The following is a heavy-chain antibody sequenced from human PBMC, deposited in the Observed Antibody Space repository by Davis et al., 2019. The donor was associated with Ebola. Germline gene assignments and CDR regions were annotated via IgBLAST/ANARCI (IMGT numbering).Heavy chain of an antibody. J-gene: IGHJ4*02. V-gene: IGHV4-34*01. CDR2: INHSGST. CDR3: ARDCGGDCRFVDY. CDR1: GGSFSGYY. Sequence: PSETLSLTCAVYGGSFSGYYWSWIRQPPGKGLEWIGEINHSGSTNYNPSLKSRVTISVDTSKNQFSLKLSSVTAADTAVYYCARDCGGDCRFVDYWGQGTLVTVSS. D-gene: IGHD2-21*02.